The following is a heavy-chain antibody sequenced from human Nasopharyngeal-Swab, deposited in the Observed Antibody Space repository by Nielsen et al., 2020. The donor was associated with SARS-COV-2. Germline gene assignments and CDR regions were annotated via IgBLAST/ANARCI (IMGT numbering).Heavy chain of an antibody. CDR3: ARDPGFGYYYDSSGYYDY. V-gene: IGHV3-11*01. D-gene: IGHD3-22*01. Sequence: GESLKISCAASGFTFSDYYMSWIRQAPGKGLEWVSYISSSGSTIYYADSVKGRFTISRDNAKDSLYLQMNSLRAEDTAVYYCARDPGFGYYYDSSGYYDYWGQGTLVTVSS. J-gene: IGHJ4*02. CDR2: ISSSGSTI. CDR1: GFTFSDYY.